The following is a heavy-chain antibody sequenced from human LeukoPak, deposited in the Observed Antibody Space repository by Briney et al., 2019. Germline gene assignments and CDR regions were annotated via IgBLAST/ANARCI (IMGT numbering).Heavy chain of an antibody. CDR3: ARQTGSGLFILP. J-gene: IGHJ4*02. CDR2: LYYSGST. Sequence: SETLSLTCTVSGASISSSSYYWGWIRQPPGKGLEWIGSLYYSGSTYYNASLKSQVSISIDTSKNQFSLRLTSVTAADTAVYYCARQTGSGLFILPGGQGTLVTVSS. V-gene: IGHV4-39*01. D-gene: IGHD3/OR15-3a*01. CDR1: GASISSSSYY.